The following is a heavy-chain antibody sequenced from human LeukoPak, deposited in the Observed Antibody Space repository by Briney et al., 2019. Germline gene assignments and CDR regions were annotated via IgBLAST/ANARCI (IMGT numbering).Heavy chain of an antibody. CDR1: GGFISSYY. V-gene: IGHV4-59*01. CDR3: ARVMGYYYGSGMGSGMDV. Sequence: SSETLSLTCTVSGGFISSYYWSWIRQPPGKGLEWIGYIYYSGSTNYNPSLKSRVTISVDTSKNQFSLKLSSVTAADTAVYYCARVMGYYYGSGMGSGMDVWGQGTTVTVSS. D-gene: IGHD3-10*01. J-gene: IGHJ6*02. CDR2: IYYSGST.